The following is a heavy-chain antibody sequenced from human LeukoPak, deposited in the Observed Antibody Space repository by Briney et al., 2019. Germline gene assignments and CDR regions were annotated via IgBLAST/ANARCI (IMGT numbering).Heavy chain of an antibody. J-gene: IGHJ4*02. CDR1: GFTFSSYA. V-gene: IGHV3-30*04. CDR2: ISSDGSNK. D-gene: IGHD6-25*01. Sequence: GRSLRLSCAASGFTFSSYAMHWVRQAPGKGLEWVAVISSDGSNKYYADSVKGRFTISRDNSKNTLYLQMNSLRVEDTAVYYCARVGPWNSSGFNPYYFDYWGQGTLVTVSS. CDR3: ARVGPWNSSGFNPYYFDY.